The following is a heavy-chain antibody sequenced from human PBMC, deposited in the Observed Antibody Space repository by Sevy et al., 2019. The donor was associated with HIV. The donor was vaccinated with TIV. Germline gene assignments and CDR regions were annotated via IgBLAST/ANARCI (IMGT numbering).Heavy chain of an antibody. V-gene: IGHV4-61*02. J-gene: IGHJ4*02. CDR2: IYTSGST. Sequence: SETLSLTCTVSGGSFSSSSYYWNWIRQPAGRGLEWIGRIYTSGSTNYNPSLKSRVTMSVDTSKNQFSLKLSSVTAADPAVYYCAGRIAVAAFDYWGQGNLVTVSS. CDR1: GGSFSSSSYY. D-gene: IGHD6-19*01. CDR3: AGRIAVAAFDY.